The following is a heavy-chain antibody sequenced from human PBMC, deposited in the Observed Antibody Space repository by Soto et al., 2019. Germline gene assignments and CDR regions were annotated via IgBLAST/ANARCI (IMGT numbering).Heavy chain of an antibody. CDR2: INPNSGGT. Sequence: VASVKVSCKASGYTFSGFYMHWVRQAPGQGLEWMGWINPNSGGTKSAEKFQGRVTMTRDTSISTAYMELSRLTSDDTAVYYCASAAVTGTAGLDFWGQGTQVTVPS. CDR3: ASAAVTGTAGLDF. V-gene: IGHV1-2*02. D-gene: IGHD6-19*01. J-gene: IGHJ4*02. CDR1: GYTFSGFY.